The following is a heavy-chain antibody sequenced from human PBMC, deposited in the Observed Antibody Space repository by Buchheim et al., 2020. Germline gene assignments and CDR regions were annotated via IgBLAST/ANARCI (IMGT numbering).Heavy chain of an antibody. J-gene: IGHJ6*02. CDR2: INVGSGNT. CDR3: ARGYVPEAGRYYYYGMDV. CDR1: GYTFTSYA. Sequence: QVQLVQSGAEVKKPGASVKVSCKPSGYTFTSYALQWVRQAPGHRLEWMGWINVGSGNTKYSQKFQGRVTITREISASKASMEVSSLRSEDTAVYYCARGYVPEAGRYYYYGMDVWGQGTT. D-gene: IGHD6-19*01. V-gene: IGHV1-3*01.